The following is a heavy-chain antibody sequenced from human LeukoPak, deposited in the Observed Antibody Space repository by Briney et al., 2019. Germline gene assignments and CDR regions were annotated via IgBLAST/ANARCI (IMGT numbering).Heavy chain of an antibody. CDR2: ISAYNGNT. J-gene: IGHJ4*02. D-gene: IGHD3-9*01. Sequence: ASVKVSCKASGYTFTSYGISWVRQAPGQGLEWMGWISAYNGNTNYAQKLQGRVTMTTDTSTSTAYMELGSLRSDDTAVYYCARGRHYDILTGYYDPDYWGQGTLVTVSS. V-gene: IGHV1-18*01. CDR3: ARGRHYDILTGYYDPDY. CDR1: GYTFTSYG.